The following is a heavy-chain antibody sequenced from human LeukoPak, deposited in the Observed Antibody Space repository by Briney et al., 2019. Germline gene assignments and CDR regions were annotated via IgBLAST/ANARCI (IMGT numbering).Heavy chain of an antibody. CDR3: ARDTLTTVVTGYYYYYGMDV. CDR2: INHSGST. CDR1: GGSFSGYY. J-gene: IGHJ6*02. D-gene: IGHD4-23*01. Sequence: SETLSLTCAVYGGSFSGYYWSWIRQPPGKGLEWIGEINHSGSTNYNPSLKSRVTISVDTSKNQFSLKLSSVTAADTAVYYCARDTLTTVVTGYYYYYGMDVWGQGTTVTVSS. V-gene: IGHV4-34*01.